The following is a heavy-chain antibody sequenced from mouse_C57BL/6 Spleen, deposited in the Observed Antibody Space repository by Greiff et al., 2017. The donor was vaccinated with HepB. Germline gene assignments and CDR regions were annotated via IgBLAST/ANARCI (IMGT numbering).Heavy chain of an antibody. D-gene: IGHD1-1*01. V-gene: IGHV1-52*01. CDR1: GYTFTSYW. CDR3: ARSYYGSKGAYAMDY. CDR2: IDPSDSET. J-gene: IGHJ4*01. Sequence: QVQLQQPGAELVRPGSSVKLSCKASGYTFTSYWMHWVKQRPIKGLEWIGNIDPSDSETHYNQKFKYKATLTVDKSSSTAYMQLSRLTSDDSAVYYCARSYYGSKGAYAMDYWGQGTSVTVSS.